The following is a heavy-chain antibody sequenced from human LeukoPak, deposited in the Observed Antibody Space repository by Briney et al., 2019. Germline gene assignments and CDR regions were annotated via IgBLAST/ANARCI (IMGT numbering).Heavy chain of an antibody. CDR2: FDPEDGET. CDR1: GYTLTELS. D-gene: IGHD3-22*01. CDR3: ATNMAYYYDSSGYKPFDY. V-gene: IGHV1-24*01. Sequence: ASVKVSCKVSGYTLTELSMHWVRQAPGKGLEWMGGFDPEDGETIYAQKFQGRVTMTEDTSTDTAYMELSSLRSEDTAVYYCATNMAYYYDSSGYKPFDYWGQGTLVTVSS. J-gene: IGHJ4*02.